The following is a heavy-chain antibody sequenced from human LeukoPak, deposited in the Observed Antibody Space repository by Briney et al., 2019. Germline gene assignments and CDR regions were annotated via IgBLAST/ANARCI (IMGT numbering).Heavy chain of an antibody. CDR3: ARDAAYCSGGSCYFPPGY. Sequence: ASVKVSFTASGYSFTTYYMHWVRQAPGQGLEWMGIINPSGGSTSYAQKFQGRVTMTRDTSTSTVYMELSSLRSEDTAVYYCARDAAYCSGGSCYFPPGYWGQGTLVTVSS. CDR2: INPSGGST. D-gene: IGHD2-15*01. J-gene: IGHJ4*02. CDR1: GYSFTTYY. V-gene: IGHV1-46*01.